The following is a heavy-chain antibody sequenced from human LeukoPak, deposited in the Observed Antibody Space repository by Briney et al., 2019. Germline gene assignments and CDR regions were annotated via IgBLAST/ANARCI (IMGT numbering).Heavy chain of an antibody. CDR3: ATRVAATGIGGFFRD. V-gene: IGHV3-7*01. CDR1: GITLRSYW. D-gene: IGHD6-13*01. J-gene: IGHJ1*01. Sequence: GRSLRLSCEASGITLRSYWMSWVRQAPGKGLEWVANIKQDGSEKYYADSVKGRITISRDNAKNSLHLQMNSLRAEDTAVYYCATRVAATGIGGFFRDWGQGTLVTVSS. CDR2: IKQDGSEK.